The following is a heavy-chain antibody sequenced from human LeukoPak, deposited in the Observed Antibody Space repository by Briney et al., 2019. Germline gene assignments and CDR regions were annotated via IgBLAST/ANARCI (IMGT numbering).Heavy chain of an antibody. D-gene: IGHD1-1*01. J-gene: IGHJ3*02. CDR2: IYYSGST. CDR1: GGSISSSSYY. CDR3: ARWALTRWNAFDI. Sequence: PSETLSLTCTVSGGSISSSSYYWGWIRQPPGKGLERIGSIYYSGSTYYNPSLKSRVTISVDTSKNQFSLKLSSVTAADTAVYYCARWALTRWNAFDIWGQGTMVTVSS. V-gene: IGHV4-39*01.